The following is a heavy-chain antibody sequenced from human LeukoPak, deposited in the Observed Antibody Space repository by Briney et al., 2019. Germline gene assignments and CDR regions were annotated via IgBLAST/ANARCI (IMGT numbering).Heavy chain of an antibody. CDR1: GGSISGYY. CDR3: VREGYDSSGYYLDS. Sequence: SETLSLTCTESGGSISGYYWSWFRQPPGKGLEWFGWIHSSGSTEDNPSLKSRVTMSVDTSKNQISLKLYSVTAADTAVYYCVREGYDSSGYYLDSWGQGTLVTVSP. CDR2: IHSSGST. J-gene: IGHJ4*01. D-gene: IGHD3-22*01. V-gene: IGHV4-59*01.